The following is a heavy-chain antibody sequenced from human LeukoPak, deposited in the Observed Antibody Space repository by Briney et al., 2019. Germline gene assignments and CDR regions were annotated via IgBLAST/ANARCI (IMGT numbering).Heavy chain of an antibody. Sequence: GRSLRLSCAASGFTFSSYAMHWVRQAPGKGLEWVAVISYDGSNKYYADSVKGRFTISRDNSKNTVYLQMDSLRFEDAAVYYCAQDLAYIRFDSWGQGTLVTVSS. D-gene: IGHD1-1*01. J-gene: IGHJ4*02. CDR1: GFTFSSYA. V-gene: IGHV3-30*04. CDR2: ISYDGSNK. CDR3: AQDLAYIRFDS.